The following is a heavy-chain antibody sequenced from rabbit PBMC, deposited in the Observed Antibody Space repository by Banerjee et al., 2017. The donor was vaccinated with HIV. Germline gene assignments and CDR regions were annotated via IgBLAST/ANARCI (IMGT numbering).Heavy chain of an antibody. D-gene: IGHD4-1*01. Sequence: QSLEESRGDLVKPGASLTLTCKASGFSFTNKYVMCWVRQAPGKGLEWIACIYAGSSGSTYYASWAKGRFTISKTSSTTVTLQMNSLTAADTATYFCARDLAGVIGWNFGLWGPGTLVTVS. CDR3: ARDLAGVIGWNFGL. CDR2: IYAGSSGST. CDR1: GFSFTNKYV. V-gene: IGHV1S40*01. J-gene: IGHJ4*01.